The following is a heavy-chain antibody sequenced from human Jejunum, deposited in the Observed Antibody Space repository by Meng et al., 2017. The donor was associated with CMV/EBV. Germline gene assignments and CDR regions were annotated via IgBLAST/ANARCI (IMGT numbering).Heavy chain of an antibody. V-gene: IGHV3-30*02. CDR3: VKDKGRTALNY. D-gene: IGHD3-10*01. J-gene: IGHJ4*02. Sequence: VHLVGLARGLLRAGGYLRLSCAKSGIRFNNSCMYWVRHDPGNGLDRVVFNRHDGSEIYYVDSVKGRFTISRDNSKNTVYPQMDSLRVEDTGIYYCVKDKGRTALNYWGQGSLVTVSS. CDR2: NRHDGSEI. CDR1: GIRFNNSC.